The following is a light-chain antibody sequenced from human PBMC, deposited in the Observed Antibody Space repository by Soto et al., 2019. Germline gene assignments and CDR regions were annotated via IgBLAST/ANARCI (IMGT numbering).Light chain of an antibody. Sequence: QSALTQPASVSGSPGRSITISCTGTSSDVGGYNYVSWYQQHPGKAPKLMIYEVSNRPSGVSNRFSGSKSGNAASLTISGLQAEDEADYYCSSYTSSSTLVFGTGTNLTVL. V-gene: IGLV2-14*01. CDR3: SSYTSSSTLV. J-gene: IGLJ1*01. CDR2: EVS. CDR1: SSDVGGYNY.